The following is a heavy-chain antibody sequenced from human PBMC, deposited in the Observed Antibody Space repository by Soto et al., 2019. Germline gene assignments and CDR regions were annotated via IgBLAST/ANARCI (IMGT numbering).Heavy chain of an antibody. Sequence: ETLSLTCAVSGYSITSGYYWGWIRQPPGKGLEWIGNIYNGRSAFYNPSLKSRVTISVDTSKNQFSLKLSSVTAADTAVYYCARADSYGSAFDYWGQGTLVTVSS. J-gene: IGHJ4*02. D-gene: IGHD5-18*01. CDR2: IYNGRSA. V-gene: IGHV4-38-2*01. CDR3: ARADSYGSAFDY. CDR1: GYSITSGYY.